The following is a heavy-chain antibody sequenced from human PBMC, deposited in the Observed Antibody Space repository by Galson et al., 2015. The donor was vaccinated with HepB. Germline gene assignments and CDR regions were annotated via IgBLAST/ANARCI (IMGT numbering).Heavy chain of an antibody. CDR1: GFTFSDYY. J-gene: IGHJ4*02. CDR3: ARTSNYGDYFDS. CDR2: ISSNSRYT. V-gene: IGHV3-11*03. D-gene: IGHD4/OR15-4a*01. Sequence: SLRLSCAVSGFTFSDYYLSWIRQAPGKGLEWVSYISSNSRYTYYGDSVKGRFTVSRANAQNSLYLQMNSLRDEDTAVYYCARTSNYGDYFDSWGQGTLVTVSS.